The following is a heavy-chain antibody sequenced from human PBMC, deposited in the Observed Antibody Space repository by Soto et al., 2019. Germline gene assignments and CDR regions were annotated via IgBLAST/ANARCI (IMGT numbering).Heavy chain of an antibody. V-gene: IGHV4-59*01. CDR1: ADSISSYS. J-gene: IGHJ5*02. CDR3: ARGYCSSTICYIWDNWFDP. Sequence: SETLSLTCTVSADSISSYSWSCIRQPPGKGLEWIGNIHYNGNTKYSPSLKSRVTMSVDTSKNHFSLKLISVTTADTAVYYCARGYCSSTICYIWDNWFDPWGQGTLVTVS. CDR2: IHYNGNT. D-gene: IGHD2-2*02.